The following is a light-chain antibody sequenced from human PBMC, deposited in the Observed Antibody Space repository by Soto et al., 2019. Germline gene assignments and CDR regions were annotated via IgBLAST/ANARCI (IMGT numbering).Light chain of an antibody. CDR2: KAS. CDR3: QHYNSYSEA. Sequence: DIQMTQSPSTLSGSVGDRVTITCQASQTISSWLAWYQQKPGKAPKLMIYKASTLKSGVPSRFSGSGPGTECTLTISSLQPDDVATYYCQHYNSYSEALGQGTKVDI. CDR1: QTISSW. V-gene: IGKV1-5*03. J-gene: IGKJ1*01.